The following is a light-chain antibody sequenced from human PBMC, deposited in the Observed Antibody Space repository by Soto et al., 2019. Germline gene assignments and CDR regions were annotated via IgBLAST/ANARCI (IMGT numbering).Light chain of an antibody. CDR2: EVN. CDR1: STDIGNYNY. Sequence: QSALTQPASVSGSPGQSITIFCTGTSTDIGNYNYVSWYQQHPGKAPKLIIYEVNYRPSGVSNRFSGSKSGNTASLTVSGLQADDEADYFCSSYTKSTFYVFGTGTQLTVL. CDR3: SSYTKSTFYV. V-gene: IGLV2-14*01. J-gene: IGLJ1*01.